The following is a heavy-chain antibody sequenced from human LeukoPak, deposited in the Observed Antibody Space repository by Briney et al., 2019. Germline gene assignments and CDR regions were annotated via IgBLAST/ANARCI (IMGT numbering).Heavy chain of an antibody. CDR1: GFTFSSYA. Sequence: PGGSLRLSCAASGFTFSSYAMHWVRQAPGKGLEWVAVISYDGSNKYYADSVKGRFAISRDNSKNTLYLQMNSLRAEDTAVYYCARETVLRAFDIWGQGTMVTVPS. D-gene: IGHD3-16*01. CDR3: ARETVLRAFDI. J-gene: IGHJ3*02. V-gene: IGHV3-30*09. CDR2: ISYDGSNK.